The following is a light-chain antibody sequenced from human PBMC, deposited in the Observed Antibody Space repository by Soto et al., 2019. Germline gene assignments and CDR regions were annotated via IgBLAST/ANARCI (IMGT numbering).Light chain of an antibody. Sequence: EIVLTQSPGTLSLSPGERATLSCRASQSVSSSHLAWYQQKPGQAPRLLMYGSSSRATAIPDRFSGSGSGTDFXLTISXXXXEDFAVYYCQQYGISAFTFGPGTKVDIK. CDR3: QQYGISAFT. CDR1: QSVSSSH. CDR2: GSS. V-gene: IGKV3-20*01. J-gene: IGKJ3*01.